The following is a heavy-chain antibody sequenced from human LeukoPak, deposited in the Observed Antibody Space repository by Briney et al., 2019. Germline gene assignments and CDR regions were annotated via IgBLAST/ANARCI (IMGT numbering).Heavy chain of an antibody. V-gene: IGHV3-23*03. Sequence: PGGSLRLSCAASGFTFSSYAMSWVRQAPGKGLEWVSVIYSGGSTYYADSVKGRFTISGDNSKNTLYLQMNSLRAEDTAVYYCAKWWLLLNPQPDTFDYWGQGTLVTVSS. CDR3: AKWWLLLNPQPDTFDY. J-gene: IGHJ4*02. D-gene: IGHD3-22*01. CDR2: IYSGGST. CDR1: GFTFSSYA.